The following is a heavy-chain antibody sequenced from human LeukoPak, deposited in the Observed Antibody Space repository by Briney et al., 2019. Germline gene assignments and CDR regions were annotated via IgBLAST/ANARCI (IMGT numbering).Heavy chain of an antibody. D-gene: IGHD1-14*01. CDR3: ARDAAEPPRGSFDY. CDR1: GGTFSSYA. Sequence: SVKVSCKASGGTFSSYAISWVRQAPGQGLEWMGGIIPIFGTANYAQKFQGRVTITADESTSTAYMELSSLRSEDTAVYYCARDAAEPPRGSFDYWGQGTLVTVSS. V-gene: IGHV1-69*13. CDR2: IIPIFGTA. J-gene: IGHJ4*02.